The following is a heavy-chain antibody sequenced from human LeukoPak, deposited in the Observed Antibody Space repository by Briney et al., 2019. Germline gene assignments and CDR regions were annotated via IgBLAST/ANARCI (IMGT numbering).Heavy chain of an antibody. CDR1: GGSFSGYH. CDR2: IKHSGST. D-gene: IGHD3-10*01. V-gene: IGHV4-34*01. CDR3: ARGRVGYYYGSGSYYYGMDV. J-gene: IGHJ6*02. Sequence: SENPSLTCAVYGGSFSGYHWSWSRQPPGKGLELIGEIKHSGSTNYNPSLKSRVTISVDTSKNQFSLKLSSVTAADTAVYYCARGRVGYYYGSGSYYYGMDVWGQGTTVTVSS.